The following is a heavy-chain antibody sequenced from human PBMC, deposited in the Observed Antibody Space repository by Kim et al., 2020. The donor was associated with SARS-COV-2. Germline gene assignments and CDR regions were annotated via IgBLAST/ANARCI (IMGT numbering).Heavy chain of an antibody. Sequence: GGSLRLSCAASGFTFSSYAMSWVRQAPGKGLEWVSAISGSGGSTYYADSVKGRFTISRDNSKNTLYLQMNSLRAEDTAVYYCATGKTRLKSITMIVVVTYYFDYWGQGTLVTVSS. CDR2: ISGSGGST. V-gene: IGHV3-23*01. CDR1: GFTFSSYA. J-gene: IGHJ4*02. D-gene: IGHD3-22*01. CDR3: ATGKTRLKSITMIVVVTYYFDY.